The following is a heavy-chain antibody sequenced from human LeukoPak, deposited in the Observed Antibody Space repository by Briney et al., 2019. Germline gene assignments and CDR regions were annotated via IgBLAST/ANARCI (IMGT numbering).Heavy chain of an antibody. CDR2: IWYDGSNK. V-gene: IGHV3-33*01. CDR3: ATEGAIVVKGGNFPH. J-gene: IGHJ1*01. Sequence: GRSLRLSCAASGFTFSSSGMHWVRQAPGKGLEWVAVIWYDGSNKYYGDSVKGRSTISRDNSKNTLSLQMNSLRTDDTAVYYCATEGAIVVKGGNFPHWGQGTLVTVSS. D-gene: IGHD2-15*01. CDR1: GFTFSSSG.